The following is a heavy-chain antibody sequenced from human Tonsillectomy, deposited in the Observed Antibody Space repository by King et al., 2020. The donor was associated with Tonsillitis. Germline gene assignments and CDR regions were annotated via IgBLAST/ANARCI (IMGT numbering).Heavy chain of an antibody. J-gene: IGHJ4*02. CDR2: INNDGSGT. CDR1: GFTFSSYW. D-gene: IGHD3/OR15-3a*01. CDR3: ARGQEDYFLDY. Sequence: VQLVESGGGLVQPGGSLRLSCAASGFTFSSYWMHWVRHAPGKGPVWVSRINNDGSGTSYADSVNGRFTISRDNAKNTVYLQVNSLRAEDTAVYYCARGQEDYFLDYWGQGTLVTVSS. V-gene: IGHV3-74*01.